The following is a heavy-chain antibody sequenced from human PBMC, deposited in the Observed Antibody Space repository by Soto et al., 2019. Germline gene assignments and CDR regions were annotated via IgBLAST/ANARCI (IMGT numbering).Heavy chain of an antibody. V-gene: IGHV3-7*03. D-gene: IGHD3-16*02. CDR3: ARDRFTYGIDY. CDR2: IKQDGSEK. J-gene: IGHJ4*02. CDR1: VFTCSRNW. Sequence: RWSLRLSCSASVFTCSRNWMSWFRQAPGKGLEWVTNIKQDGSEKYYVDSVKGRFTISRDNAKNSLYLQMNRLRAEDTAVYYCARDRFTYGIDYWGQGTLVTVSS.